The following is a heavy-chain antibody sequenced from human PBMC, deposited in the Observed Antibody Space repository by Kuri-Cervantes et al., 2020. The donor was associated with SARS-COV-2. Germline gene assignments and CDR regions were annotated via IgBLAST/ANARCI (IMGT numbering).Heavy chain of an antibody. J-gene: IGHJ4*02. CDR1: GYTFTSYG. Sequence: GSAKISCKASGYTFTSYGISWVRQHPGQGLEWMGWISGYNGNKNYAQKLQGRVTMTTDTSTSTAYMELRSLRSDDTAVYYCTRGDFWSRHFDYWGQGTLVTVSS. CDR3: TRGDFWSRHFDY. D-gene: IGHD3-3*01. V-gene: IGHV1-18*01. CDR2: ISGYNGNK.